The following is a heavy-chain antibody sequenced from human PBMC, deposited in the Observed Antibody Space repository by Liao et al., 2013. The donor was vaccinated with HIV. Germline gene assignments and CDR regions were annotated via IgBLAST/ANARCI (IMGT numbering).Heavy chain of an antibody. V-gene: IGHV4-30-2*05. D-gene: IGHD3-10*01. Sequence: QLQLQESGSGLVKPSQTLSLTCAVSGDSISSGGYSWSWIRQPPGKGLEWIGSIYHSGSTFNNPSLQSRVTISIDTSRSQFSLKLRSVTATDTAVYYCARAKLAGYGSATHLDHWGQGTLVAVSS. J-gene: IGHJ4*02. CDR2: IYHSGST. CDR3: ARAKLAGYGSATHLDH. CDR1: GDSISSGGYS.